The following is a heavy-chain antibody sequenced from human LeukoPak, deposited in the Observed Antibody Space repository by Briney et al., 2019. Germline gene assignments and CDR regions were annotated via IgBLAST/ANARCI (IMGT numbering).Heavy chain of an antibody. D-gene: IGHD6-19*01. CDR2: MNPNSGNT. CDR3: ARGGYSSGWWGYYYYGMEV. CDR1: GYTFTSYD. V-gene: IGHV1-8*01. J-gene: IGHJ6*02. Sequence: ASVKVSCKASGYTFTSYDINWVRQATGQGLEWMGWMNPNSGNTGYAQKFQGRVTMTRNTSISTAYMELSSLRSEDTAVYYCARGGYSSGWWGYYYYGMEVWGQGTTVTVSS.